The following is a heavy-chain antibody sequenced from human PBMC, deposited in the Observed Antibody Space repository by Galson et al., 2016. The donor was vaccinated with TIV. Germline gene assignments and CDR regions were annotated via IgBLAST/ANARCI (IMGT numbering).Heavy chain of an antibody. CDR3: ARVDAGGWYRHLQD. D-gene: IGHD6-19*01. J-gene: IGHJ1*01. CDR2: ISWDDDK. CDR1: GFSFSTSGVG. Sequence: PALVKPTQTLTVTCTFSGFSFSTSGVGVGWIRQPPGKALEWLALISWDDDKRYSPSLNSRLTITKDTSKNQVVLTMTNLDPADTATYYCARVDAGGWYRHLQDWGQGTLVIVST. V-gene: IGHV2-5*02.